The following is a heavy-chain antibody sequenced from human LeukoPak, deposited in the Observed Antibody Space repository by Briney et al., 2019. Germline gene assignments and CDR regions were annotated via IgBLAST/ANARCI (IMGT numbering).Heavy chain of an antibody. CDR3: YVHHYYYYMDV. Sequence: GGSLRLSCAASGFTFSNYWMHWVRQAPGKGRVWVSRIDGDGTTANYAESVKGRFTISRDNANNTLYLQINSLSAEDTAVYYCYVHHYYYYMDVWGKGTTVTVSS. D-gene: IGHD3-16*01. CDR2: IDGDGTTA. CDR1: GFTFSNYW. J-gene: IGHJ6*03. V-gene: IGHV3-74*01.